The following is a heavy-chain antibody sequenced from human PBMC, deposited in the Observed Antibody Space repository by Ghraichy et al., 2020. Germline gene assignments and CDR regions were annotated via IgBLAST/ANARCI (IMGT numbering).Heavy chain of an antibody. CDR3: AKVWGFLEWLLREGDY. V-gene: IGHV3-23*01. J-gene: IGHJ4*02. D-gene: IGHD3-3*01. CDR1: GFTFSSYA. CDR2: ISGSGGST. Sequence: GGSLRLTCAASGFTFSSYAMSWVRQAPGKGLEWVSAISGSGGSTYYADSVKGRFTISRDNSKNTLYLQMNSLRAEDTAVYYCAKVWGFLEWLLREGDYWGQGTLVTVSS.